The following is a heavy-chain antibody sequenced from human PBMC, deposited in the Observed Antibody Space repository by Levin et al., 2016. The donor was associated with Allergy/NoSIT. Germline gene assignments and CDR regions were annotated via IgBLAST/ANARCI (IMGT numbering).Heavy chain of an antibody. CDR3: ARATHYGSNQYGLDV. CDR2: TRKKANNYTT. CDR1: GFTFSDHY. D-gene: IGHD3-10*01. V-gene: IGHV3-72*01. J-gene: IGHJ6*02. Sequence: GESLKISCAASGFTFSDHYMDWVRQAPGKGLEWVGRTRKKANNYTTEYAASVKGRFTISRDDSRTSLYLQLNSLKTEDTAVYFCARATHYGSNQYGLDVWGQGTTVTVSS.